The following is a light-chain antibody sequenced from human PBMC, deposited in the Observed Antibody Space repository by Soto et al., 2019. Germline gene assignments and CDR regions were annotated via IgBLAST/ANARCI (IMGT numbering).Light chain of an antibody. CDR1: SSDIGYYDY. Sequence: QSVLTQPASVSGSPGQSITISCTGTSSDIGYYDYVSWYQQHPDKAPKLMIYDVSNRPSGVSNRFSGSKSDNTAALTISGFQAEDEADYYCSSYTTSATLVFGGGTKLTVL. J-gene: IGLJ2*01. CDR2: DVS. CDR3: SSYTTSATLV. V-gene: IGLV2-14*03.